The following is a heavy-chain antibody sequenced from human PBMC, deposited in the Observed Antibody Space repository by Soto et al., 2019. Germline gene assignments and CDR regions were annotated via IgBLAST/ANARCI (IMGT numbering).Heavy chain of an antibody. Sequence: QVHLVQSGAVVENPGASVKVSCKASGYTFTNFGINWVRQAPGQGLEWMGWINPYNGNANYPQKHQDRLTITTDTSTNTAYVELRSLTSDDTAVYFGARARMFRGANHDSRDQGTRVTVSS. CDR3: ARARMFRGANHDS. V-gene: IGHV1-18*04. J-gene: IGHJ4*02. D-gene: IGHD3-10*02. CDR2: INPYNGNA. CDR1: GYTFTNFG.